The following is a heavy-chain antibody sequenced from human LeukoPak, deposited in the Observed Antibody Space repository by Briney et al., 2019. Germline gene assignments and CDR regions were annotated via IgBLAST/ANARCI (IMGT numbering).Heavy chain of an antibody. V-gene: IGHV5-51*01. J-gene: IGHJ5*02. CDR1: GYSFTTYW. CDR3: AKTRIPAAVPTDIRNWFDR. Sequence: GESLKISCKGSGYSFTTYWIGWVRQMPGKGLEWMGIIYPGDSDTRYSPSFQGQVTISADKSINTAYLQWSSLKASDTAIYFCAKTRIPAAVPTDIRNWFDRWGQGTLVTVSS. CDR2: IYPGDSDT. D-gene: IGHD6-13*01.